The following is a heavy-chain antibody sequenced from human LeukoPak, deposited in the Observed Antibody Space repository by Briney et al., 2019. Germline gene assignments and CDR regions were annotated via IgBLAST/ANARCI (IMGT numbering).Heavy chain of an antibody. Sequence: GASVKVSCKASGYTFTSYGISGGRQAPGEGVERRGWSSAYNGNTDYTQSLQGRETITIDTSTSTVYMELRSLRSDDTAVYYCASDVGRSYDLDYWGQGTLVTVSS. CDR3: ASDVGRSYDLDY. V-gene: IGHV1-18*01. CDR2: SSAYNGNT. CDR1: GYTFTSYG. D-gene: IGHD3-16*01. J-gene: IGHJ4*02.